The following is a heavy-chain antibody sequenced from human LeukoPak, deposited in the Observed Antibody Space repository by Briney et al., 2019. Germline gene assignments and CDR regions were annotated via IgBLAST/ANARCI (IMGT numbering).Heavy chain of an antibody. V-gene: IGHV3-48*01. CDR1: GFTFSTYS. D-gene: IGHD6-13*01. J-gene: IGHJ4*02. Sequence: GGSLRLSCAASGFTFSTYSMNWVRQAPGKGLEWVSYISSSSSTIYYADSVKGRLTVSRDNAKNSLYLQMNSLRAEDTAVYYCARDGQQLALPYYSDYWGQGTLVAVSS. CDR3: ARDGQQLALPYYSDY. CDR2: ISSSSSTI.